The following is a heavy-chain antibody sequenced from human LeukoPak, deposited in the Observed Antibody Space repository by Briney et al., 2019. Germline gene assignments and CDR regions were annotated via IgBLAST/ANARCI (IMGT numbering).Heavy chain of an antibody. CDR3: ARDRGYSSGWYGWFDP. J-gene: IGHJ5*02. D-gene: IGHD6-19*01. CDR2: IKQDGSEK. Sequence: PGGSLRLSCAASGFTFSSYWMSWVRQAPGKGLEWVANIKQDGSEKYYVDSVKGRFTISRDNAKNSLYLQMNSLRAEDTAVYYGARDRGYSSGWYGWFDPWGQGTLVTVSS. CDR1: GFTFSSYW. V-gene: IGHV3-7*01.